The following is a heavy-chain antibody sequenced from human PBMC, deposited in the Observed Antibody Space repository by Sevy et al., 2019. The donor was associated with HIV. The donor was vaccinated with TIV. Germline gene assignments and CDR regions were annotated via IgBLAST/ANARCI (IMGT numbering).Heavy chain of an antibody. CDR1: GGTFSSYA. CDR3: AGDRPDILTEQSYYYGMDV. V-gene: IGHV1-69*13. Sequence: ASVKVSCKASGGTFSSYAISWVRQAPGQGLEWMGGIIPIFGTANYAQKFQGRVTITADESTSTAYMELSSLRSEDTAVYYCAGDRPDILTEQSYYYGMDVWGQGTTVTVSS. CDR2: IIPIFGTA. D-gene: IGHD3-9*01. J-gene: IGHJ6*02.